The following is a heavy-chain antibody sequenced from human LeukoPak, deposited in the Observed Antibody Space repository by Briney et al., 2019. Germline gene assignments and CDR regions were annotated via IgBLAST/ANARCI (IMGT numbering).Heavy chain of an antibody. V-gene: IGHV4-59*01. D-gene: IGHD3-22*01. CDR3: ARDHGSGYFYDY. CDR2: IYNSGKT. J-gene: IGHJ4*02. Sequence: SETLSLTCTVSGGSISTYYWTWIRQPPGKGLEWIGYIYNSGKTNYNPSLKSRVTISADTSKSQFSLKLGSVTAADTAVYYCARDHGSGYFYDYWDQGTLLTVSS. CDR1: GGSISTYY.